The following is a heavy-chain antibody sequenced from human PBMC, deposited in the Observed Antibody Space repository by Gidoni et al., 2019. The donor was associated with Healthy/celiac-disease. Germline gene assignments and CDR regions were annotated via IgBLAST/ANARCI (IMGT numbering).Heavy chain of an antibody. CDR1: GGSISSYY. CDR2: IYYSGST. J-gene: IGHJ3*02. V-gene: IGHV4-59*01. CDR3: ARALRRELPLGGSAFDI. D-gene: IGHD1-26*01. Sequence: QVQLQESGPGLVKPSETLSLTCTVSGGSISSYYWSWIRQPPGKGLEWIGYIYYSGSTNYNPSLKSRVTISVDTSKNQFSLKLSSVTAADTAVYYCARALRRELPLGGSAFDIWGQGTMVTVSS.